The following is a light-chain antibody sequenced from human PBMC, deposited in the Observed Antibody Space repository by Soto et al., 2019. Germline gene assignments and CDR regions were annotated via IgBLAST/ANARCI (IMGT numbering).Light chain of an antibody. Sequence: DIQMTQSPSSLSASLGDRIIITCRASRSVGSHLNWYQQQPGKAPRLLISTASTLQSGVPIRLSGDGSGTDFPLTINTRLPEDFATYYCQQSYSTPLTLGGGTKVEL. J-gene: IGKJ4*01. CDR2: TAS. V-gene: IGKV1-39*01. CDR1: RSVGSH. CDR3: QQSYSTPLT.